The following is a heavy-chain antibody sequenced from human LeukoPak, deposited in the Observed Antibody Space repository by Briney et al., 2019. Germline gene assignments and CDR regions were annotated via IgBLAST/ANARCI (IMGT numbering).Heavy chain of an antibody. Sequence: ASVNLSRKVSGSTLTELSIHWVRQPPAKGLERMGGFDPEDGETIYSHKFQGRVTMTEDTSTDTAYMELSSLRSEDTAVCYCATDLSGPIYFDYWGQGTVVTVSS. V-gene: IGHV1-24*01. CDR3: ATDLSGPIYFDY. CDR1: GSTLTELS. D-gene: IGHD6-25*01. CDR2: FDPEDGET. J-gene: IGHJ4*02.